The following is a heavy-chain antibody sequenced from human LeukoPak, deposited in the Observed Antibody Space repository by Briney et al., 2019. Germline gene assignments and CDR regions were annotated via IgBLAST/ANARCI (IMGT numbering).Heavy chain of an antibody. CDR1: GYTFTSYA. Sequence: ASVKVSRKASGYTFTSYAMHWVRQAPGQRLEWMGWINAGNDYTKYSQNLQGRVTITRDTSASTAYMELSSLRSEDTAVYYCARGYYDSSGLSSSAFDLWGQGTMVTVSS. J-gene: IGHJ3*01. V-gene: IGHV1-3*01. D-gene: IGHD3-22*01. CDR3: ARGYYDSSGLSSSAFDL. CDR2: INAGNDYT.